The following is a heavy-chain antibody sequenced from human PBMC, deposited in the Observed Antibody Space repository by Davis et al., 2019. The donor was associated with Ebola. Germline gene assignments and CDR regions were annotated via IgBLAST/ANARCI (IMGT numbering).Heavy chain of an antibody. V-gene: IGHV3-7*03. CDR2: IKQDGSEK. Sequence: GGSLRPSCAASGFTFSSSAMSWVRQAPGKGLEGVANIKQDGSEKYYVDSVKGRSTIPRDNAKTSLYLQMNSLRDEDTAVYYCAKRRDMDVWGQGTTVTVSS. CDR3: AKRRDMDV. CDR1: GFTFSSSA. J-gene: IGHJ6*02.